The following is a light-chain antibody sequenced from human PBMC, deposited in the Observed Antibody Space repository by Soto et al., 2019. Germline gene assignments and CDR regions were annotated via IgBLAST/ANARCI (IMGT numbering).Light chain of an antibody. CDR2: NVS. J-gene: IGLJ3*02. CDR3: NSYTTSSTLV. V-gene: IGLV2-14*03. Sequence: QSALTQPASVSGSPGQSITISCTGSSSDVGGYIYVSWYQHHPGKAPKLLIYNVSDRPSGVSNRFSGSKSGNTASLTISGLQAEDEADYYCNSYTTSSTLVFGGGTKLTVL. CDR1: SSDVGGYIY.